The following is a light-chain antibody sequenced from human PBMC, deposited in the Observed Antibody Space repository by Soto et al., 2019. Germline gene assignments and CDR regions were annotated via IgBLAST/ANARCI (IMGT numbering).Light chain of an antibody. CDR1: QSVSSY. Sequence: EIVLTQSPATLSLSPGDRATLSCRASQSVSSYLAWYQQKPGQAPRLLIYDASNRATGIPARFSGRGSGTDFTLTFSSLEPEDFAVYYCQQRSTYTFGQGTKLEIK. V-gene: IGKV3-11*01. CDR3: QQRSTYT. J-gene: IGKJ2*01. CDR2: DAS.